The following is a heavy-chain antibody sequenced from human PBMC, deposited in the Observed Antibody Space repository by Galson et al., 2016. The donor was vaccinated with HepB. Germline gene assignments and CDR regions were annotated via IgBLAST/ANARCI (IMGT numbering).Heavy chain of an antibody. Sequence: SLRLSCAASGFTFSSYAMSWVRQAPGKGLEWVSSISFTGASTYYADSVKGRFTISRDNSKNTLYLQMNSLRAEDTAVYYCAKGSITIFGVVSFFDYWGQGTLVTVSS. CDR2: ISFTGAST. D-gene: IGHD3-3*01. CDR3: AKGSITIFGVVSFFDY. J-gene: IGHJ4*02. V-gene: IGHV3-23*01. CDR1: GFTFSSYA.